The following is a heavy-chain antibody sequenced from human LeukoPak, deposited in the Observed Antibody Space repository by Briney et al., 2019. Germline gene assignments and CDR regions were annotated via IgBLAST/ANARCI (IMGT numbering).Heavy chain of an antibody. D-gene: IGHD3-10*02. CDR1: GFTFSSYE. CDR2: ISSSGSTI. CDR3: AELGITMIGGV. Sequence: GGSLRLSCAASGFTFSSYEMNWVRQAPGKGLGWVSYISSSGSTIYYADSVKGRFTISRDNAKNPLYLQMNSLRAEDTAVYYCAELGITMIGGVWGKGTTVTISS. V-gene: IGHV3-48*03. J-gene: IGHJ6*04.